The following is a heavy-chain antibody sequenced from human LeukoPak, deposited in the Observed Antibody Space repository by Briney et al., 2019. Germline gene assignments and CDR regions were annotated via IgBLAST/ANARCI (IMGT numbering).Heavy chain of an antibody. CDR3: TIRLVGDDVFDI. V-gene: IGHV3-73*01. J-gene: IGHJ3*02. CDR2: IRSKIHNYAT. D-gene: IGHD3-16*01. Sequence: GGSLKLSCAASGFTFSDSAIYWVRQASGKGLEWIGRIRSKIHNYATTYAASVKGRFNISRDDSKDTAYLQMNSLKTEDTAVYYCTIRLVGDDVFDIWGQGTMVTVSS. CDR1: GFTFSDSA.